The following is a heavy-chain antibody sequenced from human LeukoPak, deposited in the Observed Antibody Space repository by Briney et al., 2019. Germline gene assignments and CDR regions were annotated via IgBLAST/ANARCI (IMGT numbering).Heavy chain of an antibody. D-gene: IGHD5-24*01. Sequence: PSETLSLTCAVYGGSFSGYYWSWIRQPPGKGLEWIGEINHSGSTNYNPSLKSRVTISVDTSKNQFSLKLSSVTAADTAVYYCARGSGARLRGWMATRNWFDPWGQGTLVTVSS. V-gene: IGHV4-34*01. J-gene: IGHJ5*02. CDR2: INHSGST. CDR1: GGSFSGYY. CDR3: ARGSGARLRGWMATRNWFDP.